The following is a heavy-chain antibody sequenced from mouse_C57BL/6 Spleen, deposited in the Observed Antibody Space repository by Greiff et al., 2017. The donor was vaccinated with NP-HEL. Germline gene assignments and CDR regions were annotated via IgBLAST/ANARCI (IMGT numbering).Heavy chain of an antibody. CDR1: GYTFTDYN. Sequence: DVKLVESGPELVKPGASVKIPCKASGYTFTDYNMDWVKQSHGKSLEWIGDINPNNGGTIYNQKFKGKATLTVDKSSSTAYMELRSLTSEDTAVYYCARTSSLWYFDYWGQGTTLTVSS. J-gene: IGHJ2*01. V-gene: IGHV1-18*01. CDR3: ARTSSLWYFDY. CDR2: INPNNGGT. D-gene: IGHD1-1*01.